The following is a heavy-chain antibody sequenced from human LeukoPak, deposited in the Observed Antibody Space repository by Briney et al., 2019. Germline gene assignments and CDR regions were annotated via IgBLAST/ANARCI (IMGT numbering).Heavy chain of an antibody. J-gene: IGHJ4*02. V-gene: IGHV3-53*01. CDR2: IYSGGST. D-gene: IGHD2-15*01. Sequence: PGGSLRLSCAASGFTISSNYMTWVRQAPGKGLEWVSVIYSGGSTFCADSVKGRFALSRDNSKNTVYLQMSNLRAEDTAVYYCARGRGSCSGGSCYDYWGQGTLVTVSS. CDR3: ARGRGSCSGGSCYDY. CDR1: GFTISSNY.